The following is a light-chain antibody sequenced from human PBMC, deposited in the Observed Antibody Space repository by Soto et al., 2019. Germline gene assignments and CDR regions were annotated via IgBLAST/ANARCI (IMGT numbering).Light chain of an antibody. Sequence: ETVMAQSPATLSVSPGETATLSCRASQSVSSKLAWYQQKPGQAPRLLIHSASTRATGIPARFSGSGSGTEFTLTISSLQSEDFAVYYCQQYNNWPPITFGQGTRLEIK. J-gene: IGKJ5*01. CDR3: QQYNNWPPIT. CDR2: SAS. V-gene: IGKV3-15*01. CDR1: QSVSSK.